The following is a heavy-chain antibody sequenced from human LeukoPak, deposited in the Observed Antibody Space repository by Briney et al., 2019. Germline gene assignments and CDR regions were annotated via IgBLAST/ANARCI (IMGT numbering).Heavy chain of an antibody. J-gene: IGHJ4*02. V-gene: IGHV3-33*06. CDR1: GFPFSSYG. CDR3: AKDRADVVPTMVLDY. CDR2: IWSVGGAE. D-gene: IGHD5-12*01. Sequence: GGSLRLSCVASGFPFSSYGMHLVRQAPGKGLEWVAVIWSVGGAEYYADSVKGRFTISRDNSKNTLFPQLNSPRAKDTAVYYCAKDRADVVPTMVLDYWGQGTLVTVSS.